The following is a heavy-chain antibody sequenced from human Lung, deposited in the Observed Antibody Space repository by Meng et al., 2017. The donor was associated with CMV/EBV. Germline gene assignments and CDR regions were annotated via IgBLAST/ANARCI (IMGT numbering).Heavy chain of an antibody. CDR1: GGTLSSEA. D-gene: IGHD6-13*01. Sequence: GGTLSSEAISWVRQATGQGLEWMGGIIPILGIANYAQKFQGRVTITADKSTSTAYMELSSLRSEDTAVYYCARESRGAAAGWRWFDPWGQGTLVTVSS. V-gene: IGHV1-69*10. CDR3: ARESRGAAAGWRWFDP. J-gene: IGHJ5*02. CDR2: IIPILGIA.